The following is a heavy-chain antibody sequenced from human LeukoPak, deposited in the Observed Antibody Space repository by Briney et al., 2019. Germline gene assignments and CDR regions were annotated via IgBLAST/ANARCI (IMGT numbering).Heavy chain of an antibody. J-gene: IGHJ5*02. CDR3: ARDRHYDSSVFNP. V-gene: IGHV3-48*01. CDR2: ISRSSSTI. Sequence: PGGSLRLSCAASGFTFSSYSMNWVRQAPGKGLEWVSYISRSSSTIYYADSVKGRFTISRDNAKNSLYLQMNSLRAEDTAVYYCARDRHYDSSVFNPWGQGTLVTVSS. D-gene: IGHD3-22*01. CDR1: GFTFSSYS.